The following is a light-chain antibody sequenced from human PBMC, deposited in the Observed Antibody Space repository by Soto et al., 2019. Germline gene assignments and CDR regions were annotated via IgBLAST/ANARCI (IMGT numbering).Light chain of an antibody. CDR1: SSDIAAYNY. CDR3: NSFTTSNTWV. Sequence: QSALTQPASMSGSPGQSITISCTGTSSDIAAYNYVSWYQQHPGKAPKLMIYGVTNRPSGVSDRFSGSKSGNTASLTISGLQAEDEADYYCNSFTTSNTWVFGGGTKVTVL. J-gene: IGLJ3*02. V-gene: IGLV2-14*01. CDR2: GVT.